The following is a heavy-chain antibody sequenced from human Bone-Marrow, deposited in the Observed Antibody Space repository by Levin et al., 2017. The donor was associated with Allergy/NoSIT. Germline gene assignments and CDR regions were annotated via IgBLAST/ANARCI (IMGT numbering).Heavy chain of an antibody. CDR1: GFKFDDYG. Sequence: GESLKISCEASGFKFDDYGMTWVRQRPGKGLEWVAGTNWDGNKKGYGDSVKGRVIISKDNAKNSVDVQMNSLTTEDTAVYYCAREMRKTAAVAYYFDFWGQGILVTVSS. V-gene: IGHV3-20*04. CDR3: AREMRKTAAVAYYFDF. J-gene: IGHJ4*02. D-gene: IGHD6-25*01. CDR2: TNWDGNKK.